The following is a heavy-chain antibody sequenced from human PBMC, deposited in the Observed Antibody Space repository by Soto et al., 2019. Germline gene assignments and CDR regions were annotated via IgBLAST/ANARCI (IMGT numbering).Heavy chain of an antibody. D-gene: IGHD2-2*02. J-gene: IGHJ4*02. CDR3: ATPYTTSPPY. CDR2: VFPGDSDT. Sequence: LGESLKISCEVFGYTFTDYWIGWVRQMPGKGLEWMGIVFPGDSDTRYSPSFQGQVTISADKSISTAYLQWSSLKASDTAIYYCATPYTTSPPYWGQGTLVTVSS. V-gene: IGHV5-51*01. CDR1: GYTFTDYW.